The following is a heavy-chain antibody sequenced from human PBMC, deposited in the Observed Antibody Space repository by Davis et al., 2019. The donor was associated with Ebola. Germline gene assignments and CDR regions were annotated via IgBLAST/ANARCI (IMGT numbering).Heavy chain of an antibody. J-gene: IGHJ6*04. Sequence: GESLKISCAGSGFTFSTYAMTWVRQAPGKGLEWVSRISGSGGDPHYADSVKGRFTSSRDNSKNTLYLQMNSLRAEDTAVFYCAKRATVKVAGANYYNAMDVWGKGTTVTVSS. V-gene: IGHV3-23*01. CDR2: ISGSGGDP. CDR3: AKRATVKVAGANYYNAMDV. CDR1: GFTFSTYA. D-gene: IGHD6-19*01.